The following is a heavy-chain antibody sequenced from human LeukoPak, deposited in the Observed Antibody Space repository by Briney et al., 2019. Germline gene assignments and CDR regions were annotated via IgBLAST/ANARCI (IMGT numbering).Heavy chain of an antibody. CDR3: ARLDTAMVSLDY. Sequence: PSETLSLTCTVSGYSITSAYYWGWIRQPPGKGLEWIGSIYHSGSTYYNPSLKSRVTISVDTSKNQFSLKLSSVTAADTAVYYCARLDTAMVSLDYWGQGTLVTVSS. CDR2: IYHSGST. V-gene: IGHV4-38-2*02. D-gene: IGHD5-18*01. J-gene: IGHJ4*02. CDR1: GYSITSAYY.